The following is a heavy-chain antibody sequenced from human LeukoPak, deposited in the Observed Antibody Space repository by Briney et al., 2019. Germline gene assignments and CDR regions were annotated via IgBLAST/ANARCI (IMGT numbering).Heavy chain of an antibody. CDR1: GGSISSGDYY. CDR3: ARQDIVVVVAATPDDYYYYMDV. D-gene: IGHD2-15*01. Sequence: SETLSLTCTVSGGSISSGDYYWSWIRQPPGKGLEWIGSIYHSGSTYYNPSLKSRVTISVDTSKNQFSLKLSSVTAADTAVYYCARQDIVVVVAATPDDYYYYMDVWGKGTTVTVSS. J-gene: IGHJ6*03. CDR2: IYHSGST. V-gene: IGHV4-39*07.